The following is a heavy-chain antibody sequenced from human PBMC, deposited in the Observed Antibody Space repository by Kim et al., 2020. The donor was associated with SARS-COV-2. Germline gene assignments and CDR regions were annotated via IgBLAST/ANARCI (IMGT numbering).Heavy chain of an antibody. Sequence: ASVKVSCKVSGYTLTELSMHWVRQAPGKGLEWMGGFDPEDGETIYAQKFQGRVTMTEDTSTDSAYMELSSLRSEDTAVYYCATGPAIAVAGSWFDPWGQGTLVTVS. CDR1: GYTLTELS. V-gene: IGHV1-24*01. D-gene: IGHD6-19*01. CDR3: ATGPAIAVAGSWFDP. CDR2: FDPEDGET. J-gene: IGHJ5*02.